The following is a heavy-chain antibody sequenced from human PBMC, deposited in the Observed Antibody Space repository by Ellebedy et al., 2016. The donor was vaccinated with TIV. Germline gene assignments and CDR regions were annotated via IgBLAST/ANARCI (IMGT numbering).Heavy chain of an antibody. J-gene: IGHJ6*02. CDR3: GRGHYGMDV. CDR2: IRPDGSEI. D-gene: IGHD3-16*01. V-gene: IGHV3-7*01. CDR1: GFTISNHW. Sequence: GGSLRLXXVAAGFTISNHWLTWVRQAPGKGLQWVAHIRPDGSEIDYVDSVKGRFTISRDNAKNSLFLQMNNLRAEDTGVYFCGRGHYGMDVWGQGTTVTVSS.